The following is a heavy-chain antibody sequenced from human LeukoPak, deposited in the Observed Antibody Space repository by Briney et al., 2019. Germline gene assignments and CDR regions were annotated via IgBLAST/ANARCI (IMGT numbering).Heavy chain of an antibody. D-gene: IGHD3-22*01. CDR1: GYTFTGYY. CDR3: ARVSYYYGSSGYYSFDY. J-gene: IGHJ4*02. Sequence: ASVKVSCKASGYTFTGYYMHWVRQAPGQGLEWMGWINPNSGGTNYAQKFQGRVTMTRDTSISTAYMELSRLRSDDTAVYYCARVSYYYGSSGYYSFDYWGQGTLVTVSS. CDR2: INPNSGGT. V-gene: IGHV1-2*02.